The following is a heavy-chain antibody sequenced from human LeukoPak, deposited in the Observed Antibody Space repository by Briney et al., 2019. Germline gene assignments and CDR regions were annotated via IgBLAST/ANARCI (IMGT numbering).Heavy chain of an antibody. CDR3: ARQLLGYCSSTSCYTYYFDY. CDR1: GYTFTSHG. J-gene: IGHJ4*02. CDR2: ISAYNGDT. D-gene: IGHD2-2*02. V-gene: IGHV1-18*01. Sequence: ASVKVSCKASGYTFTSHGISWVRQAPGQGLEWMGWISAYNGDTNYAQRFQGRVTMTTDTSTSTAYMELRSLRSEDTAVYYCARQLLGYCSSTSCYTYYFDYWGQGTLVTVSS.